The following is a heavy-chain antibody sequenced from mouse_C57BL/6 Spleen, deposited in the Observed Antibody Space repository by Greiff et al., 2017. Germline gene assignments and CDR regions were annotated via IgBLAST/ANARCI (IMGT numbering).Heavy chain of an antibody. CDR2: IHPNSGST. D-gene: IGHD1-1*01. Sequence: QVQLQQPGAELVKPGASVKLSCKASGYTFTSYWMHWVKQRPGQGLEWIGMIHPNSGSTNYNEKFKSKATLTVDKSSSTAYMQLSSLTSEDSAVYYCALYYYGSSPNWYFDVWGTGTTVTVSS. V-gene: IGHV1-64*01. CDR3: ALYYYGSSPNWYFDV. CDR1: GYTFTSYW. J-gene: IGHJ1*03.